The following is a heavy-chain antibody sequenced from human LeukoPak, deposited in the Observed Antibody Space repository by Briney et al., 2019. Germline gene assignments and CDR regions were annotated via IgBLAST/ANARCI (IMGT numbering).Heavy chain of an antibody. D-gene: IGHD2-21*02. CDR1: GFTFSNAW. CDR2: IQSKTEGGTT. V-gene: IGHV3-15*01. Sequence: PGGSLRLSCAVSGFTFSNAWMSWVRQAPGKELEWVGRIQSKTEGGTTDYAAPVKGRFTISRDDSKNTLYLQMNSLKPEDTAVYYCTTDWGAVVTAPNYDLTGGDYWGQGTLVTVSS. J-gene: IGHJ4*02. CDR3: TTDWGAVVTAPNYDLTGGDY.